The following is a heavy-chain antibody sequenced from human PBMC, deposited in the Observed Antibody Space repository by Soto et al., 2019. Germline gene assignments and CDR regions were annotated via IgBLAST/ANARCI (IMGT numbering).Heavy chain of an antibody. CDR3: ARVADGDYLNDFDY. D-gene: IGHD4-17*01. CDR2: IWYDGSRQ. Sequence: QVQLVESGGGVVQPGRSLRLSCAASGFTFSDYGMYWVRQAAGKGLEWVAMIWYDGSRQFEADSVKGRFTVSRDNSKNTLYLQMNSLRAEYTAVYYCARVADGDYLNDFDYWGQGTLVTVSS. J-gene: IGHJ4*02. V-gene: IGHV3-33*01. CDR1: GFTFSDYG.